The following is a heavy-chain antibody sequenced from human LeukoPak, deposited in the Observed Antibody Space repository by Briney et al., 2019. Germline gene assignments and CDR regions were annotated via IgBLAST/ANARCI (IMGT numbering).Heavy chain of an antibody. D-gene: IGHD1-26*01. V-gene: IGHV3-30*02. J-gene: IGHJ4*02. CDR2: LRYDGSTA. CDR3: AKDPYGGTYPSYFDY. CDR1: GFTLSSYG. Sequence: GGSLSLSCAASGFTLSSYGMNWVRQAPGKGLDCVAFLRYDGSTAFYEDSVKGRFTISRDSSKNTLYLQMNSLTPADTAIYYCAKDPYGGTYPSYFDYWGQGTLVTVSS.